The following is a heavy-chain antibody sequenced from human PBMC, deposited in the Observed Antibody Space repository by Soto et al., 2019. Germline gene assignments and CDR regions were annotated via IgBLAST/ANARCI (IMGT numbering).Heavy chain of an antibody. Sequence: GEALKVSCKGSGYSFTTYWIVGVRQMPGKGLEWMGIIYPGDSDTRYSPSFQGQVTISADKSISTAYLQWSSLKASDTAMYYCARPIIISYVGQSLSALDLSDQGPMLTVS. V-gene: IGHV5-51*01. CDR3: ARPIIISYVGQSLSALDL. D-gene: IGHD3-16*01. J-gene: IGHJ3*01. CDR1: GYSFTTYW. CDR2: IYPGDSDT.